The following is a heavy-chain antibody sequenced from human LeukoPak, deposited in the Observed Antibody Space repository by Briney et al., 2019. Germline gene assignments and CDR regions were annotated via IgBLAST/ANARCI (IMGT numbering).Heavy chain of an antibody. CDR3: ARDPVVVVAATHYYYGMDV. CDR2: IVVGSVNT. Sequence: VASVKVSCTASGFTFGTSAVQWVRQARGQRLEWIGWIVVGSVNTNYAQKFQERVTITRDMSTSTAYMELSSLRSEDTAVYYCARDPVVVVAATHYYYGMDVWGQGTTVTVSS. J-gene: IGHJ6*02. CDR1: GFTFGTSA. D-gene: IGHD2-15*01. V-gene: IGHV1-58*01.